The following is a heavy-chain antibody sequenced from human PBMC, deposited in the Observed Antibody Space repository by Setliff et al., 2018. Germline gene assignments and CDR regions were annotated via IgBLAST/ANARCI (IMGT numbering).Heavy chain of an antibody. CDR1: GYTFTSYA. Sequence: ASVKVSCKASGYTFTSYAMHWVRQAPGQRLEWMGWISAYNGNTNYAQKLQGRVTMTTDTSTSTAYMELRSLRSDDTAVYYCARRGIAVAGYYYYGMDVWGQGTTVTVSS. CDR2: ISAYNGNT. J-gene: IGHJ6*02. D-gene: IGHD6-19*01. CDR3: ARRGIAVAGYYYYGMDV. V-gene: IGHV1-18*01.